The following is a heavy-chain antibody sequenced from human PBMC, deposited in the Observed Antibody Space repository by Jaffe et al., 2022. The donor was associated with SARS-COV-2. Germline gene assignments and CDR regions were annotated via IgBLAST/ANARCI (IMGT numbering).Heavy chain of an antibody. D-gene: IGHD1-26*01. CDR1: GYTFTSYA. V-gene: IGHV1-3*01. J-gene: IGHJ6*02. CDR2: INAGNGNT. CDR3: ARDQWELLSYYYYGMDV. Sequence: QVQLVQSGAEVKKPGASVKVSCKASGYTFTSYAMHWVRQAPGQRLEWMGWINAGNGNTKYSQKFQGRVTITRDTSASTAYMELSSLRSEDTAVYYCARDQWELLSYYYYGMDVWGQGTTVTVSS.